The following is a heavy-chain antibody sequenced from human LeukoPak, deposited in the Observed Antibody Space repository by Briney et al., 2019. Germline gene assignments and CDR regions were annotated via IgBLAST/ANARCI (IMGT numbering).Heavy chain of an antibody. Sequence: GGSLRLSCAASGFTFSSYSMNWVRQAPGKGLEWVSSISSSSSYIYYADSVKGRFTISRDNAKNSLYLQMNSLRAEDTAVYYCARAASGIAAAGRLDYWGQGTLVTVSS. J-gene: IGHJ4*02. V-gene: IGHV3-21*01. CDR2: ISSSSSYI. CDR1: GFTFSSYS. CDR3: ARAASGIAAAGRLDY. D-gene: IGHD6-13*01.